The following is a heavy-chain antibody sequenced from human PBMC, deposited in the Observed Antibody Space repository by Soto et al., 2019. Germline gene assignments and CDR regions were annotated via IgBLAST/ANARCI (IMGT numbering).Heavy chain of an antibody. CDR2: IYSGGST. V-gene: IGHV3-53*04. J-gene: IGHJ4*02. CDR3: ARDRRGVITD. D-gene: IGHD3-10*01. Sequence: EVQLVESGGGLVQPGGSLRLSCAASGFTVSSNYMSWVRQAPGKGLEWVSVIYSGGSTYYADSVKGRFTISRHNSENTLYLQMNSLRAEDTAVYYCARDRRGVITDWGQGTLVTVSS. CDR1: GFTVSSNY.